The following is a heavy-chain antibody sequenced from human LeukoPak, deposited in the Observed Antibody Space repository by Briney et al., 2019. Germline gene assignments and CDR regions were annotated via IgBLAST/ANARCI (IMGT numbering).Heavy chain of an antibody. CDR1: GYSFTSYW. J-gene: IGHJ6*03. D-gene: IGHD6-13*01. V-gene: IGHV5-51*01. Sequence: GESLKISCKGSGYSFTSYWIGWVRQMPGKGLEWMGIIYPGDSDTRYSPSFQGQVTISADKSISTAYLQWSSLKASDTATYYCARQTSSWYVHYYYYMDVWGKGTTVTVSS. CDR3: ARQTSSWYVHYYYYMDV. CDR2: IYPGDSDT.